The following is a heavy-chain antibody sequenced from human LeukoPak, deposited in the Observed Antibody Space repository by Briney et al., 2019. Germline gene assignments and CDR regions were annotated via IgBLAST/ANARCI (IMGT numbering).Heavy chain of an antibody. J-gene: IGHJ4*02. D-gene: IGHD3-22*01. V-gene: IGHV1-69*05. Sequence: SVTVSCKASGGTFSSYAISWVRQAPGQGLEWMGGIIPIFGTANYAQKFQGRVTITTDESTSTAYLELSSLRSEDTAVYYCARGDHGYRDPYYYDSSGYYPFDYWGQGTLVTVSS. CDR2: IIPIFGTA. CDR3: ARGDHGYRDPYYYDSSGYYPFDY. CDR1: GGTFSSYA.